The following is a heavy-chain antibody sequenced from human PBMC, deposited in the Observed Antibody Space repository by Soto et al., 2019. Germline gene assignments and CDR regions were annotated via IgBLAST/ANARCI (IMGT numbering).Heavy chain of an antibody. J-gene: IGHJ1*01. Sequence: QVQLQESGPGLVKPSGTLSLTCAVSGGSISSSNWWSWVRQPPGKGLEWIGEIYHSGSTNYNPSLTSRVTISVDKSNNQVSLNLTAVTAADTAGYYCARDREVAATGRYFPHWGQGTLVTVSS. CDR3: ARDREVAATGRYFPH. V-gene: IGHV4-4*02. D-gene: IGHD2-15*01. CDR1: GGSISSSNW. CDR2: IYHSGST.